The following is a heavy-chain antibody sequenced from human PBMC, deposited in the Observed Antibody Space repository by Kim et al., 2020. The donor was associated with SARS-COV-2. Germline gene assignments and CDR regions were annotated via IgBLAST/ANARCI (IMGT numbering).Heavy chain of an antibody. D-gene: IGHD3-16*01. J-gene: IGHJ4*02. CDR3: GRDSPVITI. V-gene: IGHV3-23*01. Sequence: GGSLRLSCAVSGFTFSSHAMSWVRQAPGKGLEWVSAISDNVDATYYADSVKGRFTISRDNSKNTLYLQMNSLRAEDTAVYYCGRDSPVITIWGQGALVTVSS. CDR2: ISDNVDAT. CDR1: GFTFSSHA.